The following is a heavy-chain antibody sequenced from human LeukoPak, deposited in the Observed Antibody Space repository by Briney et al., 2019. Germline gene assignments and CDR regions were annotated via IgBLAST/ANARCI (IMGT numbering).Heavy chain of an antibody. D-gene: IGHD6-19*01. CDR1: GGSISSGSYY. CDR2: IYYRGST. Sequence: PSQTLSLTCTVSGGSISSGSYYWSWIRQPPGKGLEWIGYIYYRGSTNYNPSLKSRVTISVDTSKNQFSLKLSSATAADTALYYCAREMSREQWLALGYWGQGTLVTVSS. J-gene: IGHJ4*02. V-gene: IGHV4-61*01. CDR3: AREMSREQWLALGY.